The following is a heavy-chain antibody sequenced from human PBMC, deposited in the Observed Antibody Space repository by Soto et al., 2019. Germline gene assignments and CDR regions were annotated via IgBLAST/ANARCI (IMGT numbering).Heavy chain of an antibody. Sequence: QVQLQQWGAGLLKPSETLSLTCVVYGGSFSLYYWSWLRQPPGKGLEWIGEINDSGSTNYNPSLKSRVTISIDTSKNQFYLKLRSVTAAATAVYFCARGFSHWGQGTLVTVSS. CDR1: GGSFSLYY. J-gene: IGHJ4*02. CDR3: ARGFSH. V-gene: IGHV4-34*01. CDR2: INDSGST.